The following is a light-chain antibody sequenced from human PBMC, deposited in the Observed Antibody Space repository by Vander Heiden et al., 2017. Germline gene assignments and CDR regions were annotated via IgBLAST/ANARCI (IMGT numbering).Light chain of an antibody. CDR2: DNN. Sequence: QSVLTQPPSVSAAPGQTVTISCSGSSSNIGKNYVSWYQQLPGTAPKLLSYDNNKRPSGIPDRFSGSKSGTSATLGITGLQTGDEADYYCGTWDSILTAVVFGPGTKVTVL. V-gene: IGLV1-51*01. CDR1: SSNIGKNY. J-gene: IGLJ1*01. CDR3: GTWDSILTAVV.